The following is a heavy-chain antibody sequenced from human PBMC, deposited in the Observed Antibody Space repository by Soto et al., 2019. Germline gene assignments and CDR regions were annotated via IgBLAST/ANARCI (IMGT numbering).Heavy chain of an antibody. CDR2: IYTTWST. CDR1: GDSFSNYY. D-gene: IGHD2-2*01. Sequence: QVQLQESGPGLVKPSETLSLSCTVSGDSFSNYYCNWVRKSAGKGLEWICRIYTTWSTTYNPSLKSRLTMSLDTSKNQFSRRLTSMTAADTAVYYCATGRSEVVPGAMDTWGQGTLVTVPS. V-gene: IGHV4-4*07. CDR3: ATGRSEVVPGAMDT. J-gene: IGHJ5*02.